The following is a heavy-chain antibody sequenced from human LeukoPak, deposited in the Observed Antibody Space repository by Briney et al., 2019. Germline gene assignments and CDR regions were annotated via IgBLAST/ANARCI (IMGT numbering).Heavy chain of an antibody. Sequence: ASVKVSCKASGYTFTGYYMHWVRQAPGQRLEWMEWINPNSGGTNYAQKFQGRVTMTRDTSISTAYMELSRLRSDDTAVYYCARVEYYGSGRGPFDPWGQGTLVTVSS. D-gene: IGHD3-10*01. J-gene: IGHJ5*02. CDR2: INPNSGGT. CDR3: ARVEYYGSGRGPFDP. CDR1: GYTFTGYY. V-gene: IGHV1-2*02.